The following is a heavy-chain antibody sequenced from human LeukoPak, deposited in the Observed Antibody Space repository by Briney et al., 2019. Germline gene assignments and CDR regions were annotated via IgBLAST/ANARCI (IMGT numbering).Heavy chain of an antibody. Sequence: GGSLRLSCAASGFTFSSYGMHWVRQAPGKGLEWVAFIRYDGSNKYYADSVKGRFTISRDNSKNKLYLQMNSLRAEDTAVYYCAKELLTGFGEFSLDYWGQGTLVTVSS. CDR3: AKELLTGFGEFSLDY. CDR2: IRYDGSNK. J-gene: IGHJ4*02. V-gene: IGHV3-30*02. D-gene: IGHD3-10*01. CDR1: GFTFSSYG.